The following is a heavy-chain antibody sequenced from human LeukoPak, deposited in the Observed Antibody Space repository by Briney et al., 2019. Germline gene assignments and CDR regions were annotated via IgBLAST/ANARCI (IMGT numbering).Heavy chain of an antibody. CDR2: ISGSGGST. J-gene: IGHJ4*02. CDR3: AKRKDSSGYYSYSPYYFDY. D-gene: IGHD3-22*01. CDR1: GGSFSGYY. V-gene: IGHV3-23*01. Sequence: ETLSLTCAVYGGSFSGYYWSWVRQAPGKGLEWVSAISGSGGSTYYADSVKGRFTISRDNSKNTLYLQMNSLRAEDTAVYYCAKRKDSSGYYSYSPYYFDYWGQGTLVTVSS.